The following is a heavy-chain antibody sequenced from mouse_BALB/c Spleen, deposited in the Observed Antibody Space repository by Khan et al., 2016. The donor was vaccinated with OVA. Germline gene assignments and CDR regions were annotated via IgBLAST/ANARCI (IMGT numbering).Heavy chain of an antibody. CDR3: AISGYGSLVY. Sequence: QVQLQQSGPELVKPGASVKMSCKASGYTFTDYIINWVKQTTGQGLEWIGQIYPGSGSTYYNEKFKGKATLTADKSSNTANMQLSSLTSEDSAVYFCAISGYGSLVYRGQGTTLTVSS. CDR1: GYTFTDYI. D-gene: IGHD1-1*01. V-gene: IGHV1-77*01. CDR2: IYPGSGST. J-gene: IGHJ2*01.